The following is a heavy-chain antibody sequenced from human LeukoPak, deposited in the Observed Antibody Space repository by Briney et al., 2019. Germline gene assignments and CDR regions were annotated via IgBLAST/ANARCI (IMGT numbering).Heavy chain of an antibody. J-gene: IGHJ4*02. CDR2: ISGSGGST. CDR3: AKSHLVAAAGRHFDY. V-gene: IGHV3-23*01. Sequence: GGSLRLSCADSGFTFSSDAMSWVRQAPGKGLEWVSGISGSGGSTYYADSVKGRFTISRDNSKNTLYLQMNSLRAEDTAVYYCAKSHLVAAAGRHFDYWGQGTLVTVSS. CDR1: GFTFSSDA. D-gene: IGHD6-13*01.